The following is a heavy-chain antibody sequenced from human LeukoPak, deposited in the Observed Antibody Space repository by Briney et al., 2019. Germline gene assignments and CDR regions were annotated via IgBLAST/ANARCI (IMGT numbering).Heavy chain of an antibody. D-gene: IGHD3-22*01. V-gene: IGHV3-33*01. CDR2: IWYDEGNK. CDR3: AREGDASGYSYSRY. J-gene: IGHJ4*02. Sequence: GGSLRLSCAASGFSFSIYGMHWVRQAPGEGLEWVALIWYDEGNKYSAESVKGRFTISRDNSKNTLYLQMDSLSAEDTAVFYCAREGDASGYSYSRYWGQGTLVTVSS. CDR1: GFSFSIYG.